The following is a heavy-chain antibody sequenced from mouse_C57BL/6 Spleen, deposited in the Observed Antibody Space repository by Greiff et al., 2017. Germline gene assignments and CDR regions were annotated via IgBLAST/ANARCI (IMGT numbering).Heavy chain of an antibody. CDR1: DYTFTSYG. D-gene: IGHD1-1*01. V-gene: IGHV1-81*01. CDR2: IYPRSGNT. CDR3: ARAATVVDWYFDV. Sequence: QVQLQQSGAELARPGASVKLSCKASDYTFTSYGISWVKQRTGQGLEWIGEIYPRSGNTYYNEKFKGKATLTADKSSSTAYMELRSLTSEDSAVYFCARAATVVDWYFDVWGTGTTVTVSS. J-gene: IGHJ1*03.